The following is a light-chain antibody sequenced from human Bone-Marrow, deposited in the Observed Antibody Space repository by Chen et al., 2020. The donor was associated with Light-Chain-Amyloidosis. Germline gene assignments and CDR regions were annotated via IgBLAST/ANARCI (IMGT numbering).Light chain of an antibody. CDR1: DLPTKY. V-gene: IGLV3-25*03. J-gene: IGLJ2*01. Sequence: SYELKQPPSVSVSPGQTARITCSGDDLPTKYAYWYQQKPGQAPVLVIHRDTERPSGVSERFSGSSSGPTATLTISGVQAEDEADYHCQSADSSGTYEVIFGGGTKLTVL. CDR2: RDT. CDR3: QSADSSGTYEVI.